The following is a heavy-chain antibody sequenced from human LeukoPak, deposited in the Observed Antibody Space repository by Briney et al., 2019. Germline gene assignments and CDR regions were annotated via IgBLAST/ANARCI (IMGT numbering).Heavy chain of an antibody. CDR1: GGSISTYY. V-gene: IGHV4-34*01. Sequence: SETLSLTCTVSGGSISTYYWSWIRQPPGKGLEWIGEINHSGSTNYNPSLKSRVTISVDTSKNQFSLKLSSVTAADTAVYYCARRLGRNWALTWYFDLWGRGTLVTVSS. J-gene: IGHJ2*01. CDR3: ARRLGRNWALTWYFDL. D-gene: IGHD7-27*01. CDR2: INHSGST.